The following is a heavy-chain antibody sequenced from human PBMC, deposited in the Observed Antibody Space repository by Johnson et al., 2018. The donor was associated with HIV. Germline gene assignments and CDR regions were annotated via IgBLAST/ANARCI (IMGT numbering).Heavy chain of an antibody. CDR2: IYSGGST. D-gene: IGHD1-7*01. Sequence: VQLVESGGGVVQPGGSLRLSCAASGFTVSSNYMTWVRQAPGKRLEWVSVIYSGGSTYFADSVKGRFTISRDNSKNTLYLQMNSLRAEDTAVYYCARARDWNYGDIWGQGTMVTVSS. CDR1: GFTVSSNY. J-gene: IGHJ3*02. V-gene: IGHV3-66*02. CDR3: ARARDWNYGDI.